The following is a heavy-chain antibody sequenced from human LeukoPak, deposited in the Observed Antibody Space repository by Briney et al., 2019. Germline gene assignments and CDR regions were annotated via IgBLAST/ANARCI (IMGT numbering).Heavy chain of an antibody. J-gene: IGHJ6*03. V-gene: IGHV1-2*06. CDR3: ARDLARRYYYYYMDV. CDR2: INPNSGGT. CDR1: GYTFTGYY. D-gene: IGHD3-3*02. Sequence: ASVKVSCKASGYTFTGYYMHWVRQAPGQGLEWMGRINPNSGGTNYAQKFQGRVTMTRDTSISTAYMELSRLRSDDTAVYYCARDLARRYYYYYMDVWGIGTTVTVSS.